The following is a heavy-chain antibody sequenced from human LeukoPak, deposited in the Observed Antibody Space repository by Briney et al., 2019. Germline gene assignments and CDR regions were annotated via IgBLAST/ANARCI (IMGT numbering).Heavy chain of an antibody. CDR1: GFTFSSYG. CDR2: IRYDGSNK. Sequence: GGSLRLSCAASGFTFSSYGMHWVRQAPGKGLEWVAFIRYDGSNKYYADSVKGRFTISRDNSKNTLYLQMSSLRAEDTAVYYCAKDYETRPFDFDYWGQGTLVTVSS. V-gene: IGHV3-30*02. J-gene: IGHJ4*02. CDR3: AKDYETRPFDFDY. D-gene: IGHD6-6*01.